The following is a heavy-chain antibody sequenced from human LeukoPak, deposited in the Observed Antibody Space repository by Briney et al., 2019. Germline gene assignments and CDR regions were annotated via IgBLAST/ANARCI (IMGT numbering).Heavy chain of an antibody. CDR3: AREFLGPYGMDV. D-gene: IGHD3/OR15-3a*01. V-gene: IGHV3-48*03. CDR2: ISSSGSTI. Sequence: PGGSLRLSCAASGFTFSSYEMNWVRQAPGKGLEWVSYISSSGSTIYYADSVKGRFTISRDNAKNSLYLQMNSLRAEDTAVYYCAREFLGPYGMDVGGKGTTVPVPS. J-gene: IGHJ6*04. CDR1: GFTFSSYE.